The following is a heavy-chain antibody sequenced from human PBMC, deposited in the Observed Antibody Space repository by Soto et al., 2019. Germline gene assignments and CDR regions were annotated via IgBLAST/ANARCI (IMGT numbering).Heavy chain of an antibody. V-gene: IGHV5-51*01. D-gene: IGHD7-27*01. CDR2: IYPGDSDT. J-gene: IGHJ6*02. CDR3: ARLPGAYYYYGMDV. CDR1: GYSFTRYW. Sequence: VESLTTSCKGSGYSFTRYWIVEVLQMPGKGLEWMGIIYPGDSDTRYSPSFQGQVTISADKSISTAYLQWSSLKASDTAMYYCARLPGAYYYYGMDVWGQGTTFTVSS.